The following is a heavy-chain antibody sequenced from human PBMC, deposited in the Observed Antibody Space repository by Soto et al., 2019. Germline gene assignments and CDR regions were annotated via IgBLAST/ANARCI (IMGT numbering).Heavy chain of an antibody. Sequence: ERLCLTGTVYGGSFSGYSWNWIRQPPGKGLEWIGEINHSGSTNYNPSLKSRVTISLDTSKNQFSLRLTSLTAADTAVYFCARATQIVAMGRPFDYWGQGILVTVSS. D-gene: IGHD5-12*01. CDR3: ARATQIVAMGRPFDY. CDR1: GGSFSGYS. V-gene: IGHV4-34*01. CDR2: INHSGST. J-gene: IGHJ4*02.